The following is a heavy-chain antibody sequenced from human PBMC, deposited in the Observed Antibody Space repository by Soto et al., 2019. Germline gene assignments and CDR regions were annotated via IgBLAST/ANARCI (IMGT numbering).Heavy chain of an antibody. V-gene: IGHV3-7*04. CDR1: GFTFTNYW. CDR2: IKPDGSEK. Sequence: SGGSLRLSCAASGFTFTNYWMSWVRQAPGKGLEWVANIKPDGSEKFYVDSLKGRFTMSRDNAKNSLYLQMNSLRAEDTAVYYCARFYYDSSGYLPSPYYYYYGMDVWGQGTTVTVSS. CDR3: ARFYYDSSGYLPSPYYYYYGMDV. D-gene: IGHD3-22*01. J-gene: IGHJ6*02.